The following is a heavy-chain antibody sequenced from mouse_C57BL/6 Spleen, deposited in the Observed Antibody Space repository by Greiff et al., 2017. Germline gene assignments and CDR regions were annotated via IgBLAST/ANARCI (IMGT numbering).Heavy chain of an antibody. J-gene: IGHJ2*01. D-gene: IGHD2-4*01. Sequence: EVKLVESEGGLVQPGSSMKLSCTASGFTFSDYYMAWVRQVPEKGLEWVANINYDGSSTYYLDSLKSRFIISRDNAKNILYLQMSSLKSEDTATYYCARGGDYDHFDYWGQGTTLTVAS. CDR3: ARGGDYDHFDY. CDR1: GFTFSDYY. V-gene: IGHV5-16*01. CDR2: INYDGSST.